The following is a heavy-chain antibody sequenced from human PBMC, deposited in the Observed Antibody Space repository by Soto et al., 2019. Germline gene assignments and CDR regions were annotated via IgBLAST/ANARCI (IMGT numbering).Heavy chain of an antibody. CDR1: GYTFTSYG. V-gene: IGHV1-18*01. J-gene: IGHJ4*02. Sequence: VASVKVSCKASGYTFTSYGISWVRQAPGQGLEWMGWISAYNGNTNYAQKLQGRVTMTTDTSTSTAYMELRSLRSDDTAVYYCARGVDYDILTGPHDYWGQGTLVTVSS. CDR3: ARGVDYDILTGPHDY. CDR2: ISAYNGNT. D-gene: IGHD3-9*01.